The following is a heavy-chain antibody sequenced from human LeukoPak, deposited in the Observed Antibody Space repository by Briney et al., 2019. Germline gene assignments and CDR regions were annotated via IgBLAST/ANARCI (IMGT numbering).Heavy chain of an antibody. J-gene: IGHJ3*02. CDR1: GYTFTSYD. D-gene: IGHD3-9*01. Sequence: ASVKVSCKASGYTFTSYDINWVRQATGQGLEWMGWMNPNSGNTGYAQKFQGRVTMTRNTSINTAYMELSSLRSEDTAVYYCAADYDILTGAAFDIWGQGTMVTVSS. V-gene: IGHV1-8*01. CDR3: AADYDILTGAAFDI. CDR2: MNPNSGNT.